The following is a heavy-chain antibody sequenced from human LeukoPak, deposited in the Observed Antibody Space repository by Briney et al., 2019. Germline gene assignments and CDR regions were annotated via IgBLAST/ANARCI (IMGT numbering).Heavy chain of an antibody. Sequence: GGSLRLSCTASGFSFSDYYMSWIRQAPGKGLQLLSYISGSGSTIYYADSVKGRFTISRDNARNSLYLQMNSLRAEDTAVYYCARLYGGYSFDAFDIWGQGTMVTASS. J-gene: IGHJ3*02. D-gene: IGHD5-18*01. CDR2: ISGSGSTI. CDR3: ARLYGGYSFDAFDI. CDR1: GFSFSDYY. V-gene: IGHV3-11*04.